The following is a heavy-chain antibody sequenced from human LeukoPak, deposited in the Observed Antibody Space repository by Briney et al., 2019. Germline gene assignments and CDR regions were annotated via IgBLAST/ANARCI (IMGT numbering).Heavy chain of an antibody. V-gene: IGHV3-7*03. Sequence: GVSLRLSCAASGFTFSAYWMTWVRQAPGKGLAWVANIIEGGDVKYYADSVKGRFTISRDNTKNSLYLQMTSLRAEDTALYHCARSLAGRLDAFDIWGQGTMVTVSS. CDR2: IIEGGDVK. CDR1: GFTFSAYW. J-gene: IGHJ3*02. D-gene: IGHD1-1*01. CDR3: ARSLAGRLDAFDI.